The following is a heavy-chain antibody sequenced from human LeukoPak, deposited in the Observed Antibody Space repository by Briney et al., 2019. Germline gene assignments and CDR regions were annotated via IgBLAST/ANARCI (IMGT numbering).Heavy chain of an antibody. V-gene: IGHV3-53*01. CDR2: IYSGGST. CDR1: GFTVSSNY. CDR3: ARIMSGILGVVNN. J-gene: IGHJ4*02. D-gene: IGHD3-3*01. Sequence: GGSLRLSCAASGFTVSSNYMSWVRQAPGKGLEWVSVIYSGGSTYYADSVQGRFTISRDNSKNTLYLQKNSLRAEDTAVYYCARIMSGILGVVNNWGQGTLVTVSS.